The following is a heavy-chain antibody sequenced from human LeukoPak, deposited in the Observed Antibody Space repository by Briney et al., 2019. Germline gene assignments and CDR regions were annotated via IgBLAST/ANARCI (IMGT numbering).Heavy chain of an antibody. Sequence: PGGSLRLSCAASGFTFSSYAMCWVRQAPGRGLEWVSAISNSGGSPYYADSVKGRFTISRDNSKNTLYLQMNSLGAEDTVVYYCTMNWNNDYWGQGTLVTVSS. CDR2: ISNSGGSP. D-gene: IGHD1/OR15-1a*01. J-gene: IGHJ4*02. V-gene: IGHV3-23*01. CDR1: GFTFSSYA. CDR3: TMNWNNDY.